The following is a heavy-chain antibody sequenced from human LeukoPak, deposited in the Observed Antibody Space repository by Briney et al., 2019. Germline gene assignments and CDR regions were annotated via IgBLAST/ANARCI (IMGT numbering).Heavy chain of an antibody. V-gene: IGHV3-7*01. CDR1: GFNFEDYG. CDR3: VRDSSTPDY. J-gene: IGHJ4*02. D-gene: IGHD3-10*01. Sequence: GGSLRLSCAVSGFNFEDYGMSWVRQAPGKGLAWVANINQDGSEKYYVDSVKGRFTISRDNARNSLHLQMNSLRAEDTAVYYCVRDSSTPDYWGQGTLVTVSS. CDR2: INQDGSEK.